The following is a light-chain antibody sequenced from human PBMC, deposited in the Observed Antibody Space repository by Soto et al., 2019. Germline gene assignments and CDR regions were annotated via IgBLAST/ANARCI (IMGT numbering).Light chain of an antibody. J-gene: IGLJ1*01. CDR1: SSDVGGYNY. V-gene: IGLV2-8*01. Sequence: QSVLTQPPSASGSPGQSVTISCTGTSSDVGGYNYVSWYQQHPGKAPKFIIYEVSKRPSGVPDRLSGSKSGNTASLTVSGLQAEDEADYYCSSYAGSNNFVFGTGTKVTVL. CDR2: EVS. CDR3: SSYAGSNNFV.